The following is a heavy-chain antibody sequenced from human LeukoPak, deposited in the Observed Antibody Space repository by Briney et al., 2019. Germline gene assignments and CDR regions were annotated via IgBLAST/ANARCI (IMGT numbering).Heavy chain of an antibody. CDR1: GFTFSSYA. V-gene: IGHV3-23*01. D-gene: IGHD2-2*01. Sequence: GGSLRLSCAASGFTFSSYAMSWVRQAPGKGLEWVSAISGSGGSTYYADSVKGRFTISRDISKNTLYLQMNSLRAEDTSVYYCARDGRGGLISGAIGWFDPWGQGTLVTVSS. CDR2: ISGSGGST. CDR3: ARDGRGGLISGAIGWFDP. J-gene: IGHJ5*02.